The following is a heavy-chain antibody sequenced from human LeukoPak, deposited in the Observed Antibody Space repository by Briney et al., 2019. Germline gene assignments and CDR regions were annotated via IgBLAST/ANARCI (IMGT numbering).Heavy chain of an antibody. CDR1: GGSISSTTYY. CDR3: ARHEASYFHYYIDV. CDR2: VYYGEPT. D-gene: IGHD1-26*01. J-gene: IGHJ6*03. V-gene: IGHV4-39*01. Sequence: ASAALSLTCTVSGGSISSTTYYWAWIRQPPGMGLEWIGSVYYGEPTYYNPSLESRVSISVDTSKNHFSLRLTSVTAADTAVYYCARHEASYFHYYIDVWGAGTTVIVSS.